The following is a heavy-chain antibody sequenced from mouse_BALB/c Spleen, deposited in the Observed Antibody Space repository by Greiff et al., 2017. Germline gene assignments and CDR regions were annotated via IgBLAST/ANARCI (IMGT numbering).Heavy chain of an antibody. CDR1: GFNIKDYY. Sequence: GQLQQSGAELVRPGALVKLSCKASGFNIKDYYMHWVKQRPEQGLEWIGWIDPENGNTIYDPKFQGKASITADTSSNTAYLQLSSLTSEDTAVYYCARGIYYGNPGAYWGQGTLVTVSA. J-gene: IGHJ3*01. D-gene: IGHD2-1*01. V-gene: IGHV14-1*02. CDR3: ARGIYYGNPGAY. CDR2: IDPENGNT.